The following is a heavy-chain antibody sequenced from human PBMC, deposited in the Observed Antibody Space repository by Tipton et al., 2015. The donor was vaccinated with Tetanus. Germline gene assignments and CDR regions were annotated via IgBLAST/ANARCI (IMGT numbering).Heavy chain of an antibody. CDR3: ARHGGRLAYYYYGMDV. D-gene: IGHD3-16*01. CDR2: IYYRGST. J-gene: IGHJ6*02. V-gene: IGHV4-31*03. Sequence: TLSLTCTVSGGSVSSGSYYWSWIRQPPGKGLEWIGYIYYRGSTYYNPSLKSRVTISVDTTKNQFSLKRSSVTAADTAVYYWARHGGRLAYYYYGMDVWGQGTTVTVSS. CDR1: GGSVSSGSYY.